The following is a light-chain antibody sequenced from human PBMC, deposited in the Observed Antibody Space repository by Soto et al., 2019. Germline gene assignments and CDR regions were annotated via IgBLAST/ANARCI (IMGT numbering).Light chain of an antibody. CDR3: QQFDNVPLT. CDR1: RDITDY. J-gene: IGKJ4*01. V-gene: IGKV1-33*01. CDR2: DAS. Sequence: HMSQPPSSLSASVGDLFAIIFQASRDITDYLNWYQQKPGKAPKLLIYDASKLETGVPSRFSGSGSGTDFTLTITSLQPEDIATYYCQQFDNVPLTFGGGTKVDIK.